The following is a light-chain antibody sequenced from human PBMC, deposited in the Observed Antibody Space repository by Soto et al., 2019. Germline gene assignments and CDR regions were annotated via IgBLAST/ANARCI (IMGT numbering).Light chain of an antibody. CDR1: QSVSNN. CDR3: QQYNNWPPFT. Sequence: EIVMTQSPVTLSVSPGERVTLSCRASQSVSNNLAWYQQKSGQAPRLLIYGASTRVTGITARFSGSGSGTEFTLTISSLQSEDFAIYYCQQYNNWPPFTFGQGTRLDIK. V-gene: IGKV3-15*01. CDR2: GAS. J-gene: IGKJ5*01.